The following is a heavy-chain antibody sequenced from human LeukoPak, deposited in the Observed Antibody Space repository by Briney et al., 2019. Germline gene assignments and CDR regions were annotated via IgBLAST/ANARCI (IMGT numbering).Heavy chain of an antibody. CDR2: ISGDVGST. J-gene: IGHJ4*02. CDR1: GVTFGDYA. V-gene: IGHV3-43*02. CDR3: AKGTTVTTLDY. Sequence: GGSPRLSCAASGVTFGDYAMQWVRQAPGKGLEWVCLISGDVGSTYYADSVKGRFTISRDNTTNSLYLQMNSLRTEDTALYYCAKGTTVTTLDYWGQGTLVTVPS. D-gene: IGHD4-17*01.